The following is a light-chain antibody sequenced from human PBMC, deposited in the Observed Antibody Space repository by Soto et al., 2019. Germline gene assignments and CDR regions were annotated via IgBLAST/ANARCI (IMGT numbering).Light chain of an antibody. Sequence: QSVLTQPPSASGTPGQTVTISCSGGSSNIGRDTVNWYHQLPGTTPKLLIYSNDQRPSWVPDRCSGSKSGTSASLVISGLQSEEEADYYCSSWDVSRNAVLFGGGTKLTVL. J-gene: IGLJ2*01. CDR2: SND. CDR1: SSNIGRDT. V-gene: IGLV1-44*01. CDR3: SSWDVSRNAVL.